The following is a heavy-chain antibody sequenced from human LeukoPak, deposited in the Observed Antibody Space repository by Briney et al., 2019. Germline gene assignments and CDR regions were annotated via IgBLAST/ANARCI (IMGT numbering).Heavy chain of an antibody. CDR3: ASLPRGYSYDYGMDV. CDR2: INHNGST. J-gene: IGHJ6*02. Sequence: SETLSLTCAVYGGSFSGYYWSWIRQPPGKGLEWIGEINHNGSTNYNPSLKSRVTISVDTSKNQFSLKLSSVTAADTAVYYCASLPRGYSYDYGMDVWGQGTTVTVSS. D-gene: IGHD5-18*01. CDR1: GGSFSGYY. V-gene: IGHV4-34*01.